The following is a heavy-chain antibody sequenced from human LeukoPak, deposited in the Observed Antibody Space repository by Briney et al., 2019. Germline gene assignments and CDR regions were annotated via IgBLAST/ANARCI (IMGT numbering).Heavy chain of an antibody. CDR2: TYYSGST. V-gene: IGHV4-61*05. CDR3: ARASSSWHEDYFDY. Sequence: PSETLSLTCTVSGGSISSSSTYYWGWIRQPPGKGLEWIGYTYYSGSTNYNPSLKSRVTISVDTSKNQFSLKLSSVTAADTAVYYCARASSSWHEDYFDYWGQGTLVTVSS. J-gene: IGHJ4*02. CDR1: GGSISSSSTYY. D-gene: IGHD6-13*01.